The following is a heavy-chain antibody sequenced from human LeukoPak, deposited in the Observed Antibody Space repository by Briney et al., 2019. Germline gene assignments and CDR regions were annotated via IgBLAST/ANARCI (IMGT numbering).Heavy chain of an antibody. CDR2: INPSGGST. D-gene: IGHD3-10*01. V-gene: IGHV1-46*01. Sequence: ASVKVSCKASGYTFTNHYLHWVRQAPGQGLEWMAMINPSGGSTTYAQKFQGRVTMTRDTSISTAYMELSRLRSDDTAVYYCARGGDRGVFLDYFDYWGQGTLVTVSS. CDR1: GYTFTNHY. J-gene: IGHJ4*02. CDR3: ARGGDRGVFLDYFDY.